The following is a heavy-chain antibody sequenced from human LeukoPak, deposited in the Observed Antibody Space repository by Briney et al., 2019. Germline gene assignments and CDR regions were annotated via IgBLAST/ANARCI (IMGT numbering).Heavy chain of an antibody. CDR2: ISHSGST. Sequence: PSETLSLTCAVYGESFSGYYWSWIRQPPGKGLEWIGEISHSGSTNYNPSLKSRVTISIDTSENEFYLKLTSVTAADTAVYYCATIPAAIPVAWGQGTLVTVSS. V-gene: IGHV4-34*01. CDR3: ATIPAAIPVA. D-gene: IGHD2-2*01. J-gene: IGHJ4*02. CDR1: GESFSGYY.